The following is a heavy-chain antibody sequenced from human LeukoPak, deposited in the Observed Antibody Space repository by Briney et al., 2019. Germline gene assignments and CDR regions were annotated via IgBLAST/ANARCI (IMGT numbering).Heavy chain of an antibody. V-gene: IGHV1-69*06. CDR2: IIPIFGTA. CDR1: GGTFSSYA. Sequence: SVKVSCKASGGTFSSYAISWVRQAPGQGLEWMGGIIPIFGTANYAQKFQGRVTITADTSTSTVYMELRSLRSDDTGVYYCARDEPPLLWFGAGYYYYMGVWGKGTTVTISS. D-gene: IGHD3-10*01. CDR3: ARDEPPLLWFGAGYYYYMGV. J-gene: IGHJ6*03.